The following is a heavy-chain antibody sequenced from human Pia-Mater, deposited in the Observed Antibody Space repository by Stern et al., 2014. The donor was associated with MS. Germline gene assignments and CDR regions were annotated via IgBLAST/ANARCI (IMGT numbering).Heavy chain of an antibody. CDR2: INTSAGET. CDR3: ARQRTTGHMDFDY. Sequence: VQLVESGAEVKKPGASVNISCVASGYTFTNSYINWVRQAPGKGLEWMGRINTSAGETSHTRKFQDRVTVTRDTSASTVYLKLSSLKSEDTAVYYCARQRTTGHMDFDYWGQGTLVTVSS. D-gene: IGHD1-1*01. J-gene: IGHJ4*02. CDR1: GYTFTNSY. V-gene: IGHV1-46*01.